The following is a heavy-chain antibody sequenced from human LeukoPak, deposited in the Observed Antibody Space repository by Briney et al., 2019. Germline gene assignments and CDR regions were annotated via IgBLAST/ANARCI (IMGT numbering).Heavy chain of an antibody. Sequence: GGSLRLSCAASGFTFSSYAMSWVRQAPGEGLEWVSAISGSGGSTYYADSVKGRFTISRDNSKNTLYLQMNSLRAEDTAVYYCAKVSYSVRYGGYGYFDCWGQGTLVTVSS. J-gene: IGHJ4*02. CDR1: GFTFSSYA. D-gene: IGHD5-12*01. CDR2: ISGSGGST. V-gene: IGHV3-23*01. CDR3: AKVSYSVRYGGYGYFDC.